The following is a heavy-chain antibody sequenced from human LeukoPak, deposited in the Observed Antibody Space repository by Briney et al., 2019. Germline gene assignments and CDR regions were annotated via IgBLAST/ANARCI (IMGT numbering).Heavy chain of an antibody. CDR3: AREEPRGIAVAGTVWFDP. J-gene: IGHJ5*02. CDR1: GYTFTDYF. Sequence: ASVKVSCRASGYTFTDYFIHWVRQAPGQGLEWMGWINPNSGGTNYAQKFQGRVTMTRDTSISTAYMELSRLRSDDTAVYYCAREEPRGIAVAGTVWFDPWGQGTLVTVSS. CDR2: INPNSGGT. V-gene: IGHV1-2*02. D-gene: IGHD6-19*01.